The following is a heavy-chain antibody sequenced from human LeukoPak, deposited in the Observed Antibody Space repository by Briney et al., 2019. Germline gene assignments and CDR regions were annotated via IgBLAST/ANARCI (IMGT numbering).Heavy chain of an antibody. CDR3: ERGETGY. CDR2: ISYDGSNK. CDR1: GFTLSSYA. V-gene: IGHV3-30-3*01. D-gene: IGHD3-9*01. Sequence: PGGSLRLSCAASGFTLSSYATHSVRQAPGKGLEWVAVISYDGSNKYYADSVKGRFTISRDNSKNTLYLQMNSLRAEDTAVYYCERGETGYWGQGTLVTVSS. J-gene: IGHJ4*02.